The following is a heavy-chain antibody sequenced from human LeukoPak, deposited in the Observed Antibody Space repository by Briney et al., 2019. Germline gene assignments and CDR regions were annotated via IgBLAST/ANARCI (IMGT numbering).Heavy chain of an antibody. CDR3: AKELSGNWYFDL. V-gene: IGHV3-23*01. CDR1: GFTFSSYA. Sequence: PGGSLRLSCAASGFTFSSYAMSWVRQAPGRGLEWVSGISGGGDSTYYADSVKGRFTSSRDNSKNTLYLQMNSLRAEDTAVYYCAKELSGNWYFDLWGRGTLVTVSS. CDR2: ISGGGDST. D-gene: IGHD1-20*01. J-gene: IGHJ2*01.